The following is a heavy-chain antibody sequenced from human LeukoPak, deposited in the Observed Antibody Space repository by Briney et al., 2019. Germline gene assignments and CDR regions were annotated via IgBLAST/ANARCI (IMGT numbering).Heavy chain of an antibody. CDR3: ERARYSGRGSPVDY. Sequence: GGSLRLSCAASGFTFSSYWMHWVRQAPGKGLVWVSRINSDGSSTSYADSVKGRFTISRDNAKNTLYLQMNSLRAEDTAVYYCERARYSGRGSPVDYWGQGTLVTVSS. J-gene: IGHJ4*02. CDR2: INSDGSST. D-gene: IGHD1-26*01. V-gene: IGHV3-74*01. CDR1: GFTFSSYW.